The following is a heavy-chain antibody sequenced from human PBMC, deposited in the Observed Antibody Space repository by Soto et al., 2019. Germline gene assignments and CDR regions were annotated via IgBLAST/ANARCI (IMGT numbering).Heavy chain of an antibody. J-gene: IGHJ4*01. CDR3: TTDSRTSLPEIRFDY. V-gene: IGHV3-15*07. D-gene: IGHD2-8*01. Sequence: EVQLVESGGTLVKPGGSLRLSCVASGFPFSNAWINWVRQVPGKGLEWVGRVKSKTDGGSSDYAAAVKGRFAVSRDDSRNIVYLQMNSLKIEETGVYYCTTDSRTSLPEIRFDYWGHGTQVTVSS. CDR1: GFPFSNAW. CDR2: VKSKTDGGSS.